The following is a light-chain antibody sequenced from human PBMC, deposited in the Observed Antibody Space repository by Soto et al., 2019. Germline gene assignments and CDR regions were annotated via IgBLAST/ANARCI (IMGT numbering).Light chain of an antibody. CDR3: HQYSRSPVTFSPLT. V-gene: IGKV3-20*01. J-gene: IGKJ4*01. Sequence: EIVLTQTPATLSLSPGERVTLSCRASQNIGDTYLAWYQHKPGQAPRLLIYGVSARGTGISDSFSASGAGTDFTLTISRLEPDDFAVYYCHQYSRSPVTFSPLTFGGGSKVEI. CDR1: QNIGDTY. CDR2: GVS.